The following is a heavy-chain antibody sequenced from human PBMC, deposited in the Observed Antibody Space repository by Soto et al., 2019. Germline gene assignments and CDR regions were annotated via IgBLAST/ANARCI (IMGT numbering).Heavy chain of an antibody. V-gene: IGHV4-34*01. D-gene: IGHD3-3*01. J-gene: IGHJ6*03. CDR2: INHSGST. CDR3: ASTIFGVVIRYYYYSMDF. Sequence: ASETLSLTCAVYGGSFSGYYWSWIRQPPGKGLEWIGEINHSGSTNYNPFLKSRVTISVDTSKNQFSLKLSSVTAADTAVYYCASTIFGVVIRYYYYSMDFWGKGTTVSVSS. CDR1: GGSFSGYY.